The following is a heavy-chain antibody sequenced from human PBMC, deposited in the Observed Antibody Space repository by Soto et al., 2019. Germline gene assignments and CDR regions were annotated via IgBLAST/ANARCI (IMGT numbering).Heavy chain of an antibody. CDR1: GFTFSSYG. V-gene: IGHV3-30*18. CDR3: AKVDTYYDILSYFDY. D-gene: IGHD3-9*01. Sequence: QVQLVESGGGVVQPGRSLRLSCAASGFTFSSYGMHWVRQAPGKGLEWVAVISYDGSNKYYADSVKGRFTISRDNSKNTLYLQMNSLRAEDTAVYYCAKVDTYYDILSYFDYWGQGTLVTVSS. J-gene: IGHJ4*02. CDR2: ISYDGSNK.